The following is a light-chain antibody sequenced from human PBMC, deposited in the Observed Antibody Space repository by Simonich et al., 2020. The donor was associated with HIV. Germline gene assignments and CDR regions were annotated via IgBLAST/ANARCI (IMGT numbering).Light chain of an antibody. CDR1: SSDVGGYNY. J-gene: IGLJ3*02. Sequence: QSALTQPASVSGSPGQSITISCTGSSSDVGGYNYFSWYQQHPGKAPKLMIYDVSKRPSGISYHFSGSKSGNTASLTISGLQAEDEADYYCSSYTSSSTLVFGGGTKLTVL. CDR3: SSYTSSSTLV. V-gene: IGLV2-14*01. CDR2: DVS.